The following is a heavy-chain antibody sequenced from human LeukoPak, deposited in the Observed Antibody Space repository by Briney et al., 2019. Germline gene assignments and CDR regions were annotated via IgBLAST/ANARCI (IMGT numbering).Heavy chain of an antibody. V-gene: IGHV1-2*02. CDR3: AIYSGYYDY. CDR1: GYTFTDYY. Sequence: ASVEVSCKASGYTFTDYYMHWVRQAPGQGLEWMGWINLNSGGTNYAQKFQGRVTMTRDTSINTSYMELSRLRSDDTAVYYCAIYSGYYDYWGQGTLVTVSS. J-gene: IGHJ4*02. CDR2: INLNSGGT. D-gene: IGHD4-23*01.